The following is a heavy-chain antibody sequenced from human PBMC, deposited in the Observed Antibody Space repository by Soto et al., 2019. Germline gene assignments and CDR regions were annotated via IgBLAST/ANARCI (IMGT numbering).Heavy chain of an antibody. CDR2: ISSSGTI. CDR1: GFTFNSYD. Sequence: ESGGDLVQPGGSLRLSCTASGFTFNSYDMNWVRQAPGKGLECISYISSSGTIYYADSVKGRFTISRDNAKNSLYLQMNSLRDDDTAVYYCARGGYDYRNFAYWGQGTLVTVSS. CDR3: ARGGYDYRNFAY. V-gene: IGHV3-48*02. D-gene: IGHD5-12*01. J-gene: IGHJ4*02.